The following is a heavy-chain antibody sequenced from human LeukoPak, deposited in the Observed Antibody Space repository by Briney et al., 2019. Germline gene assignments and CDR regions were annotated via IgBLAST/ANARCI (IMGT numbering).Heavy chain of an antibody. Sequence: GGSLRLSCAASGFTFSSYAMSWVRQAPGKGLEWVSAISGSGGSTYYADSVKGRFTISRDNSKNTLYLQMNSLRAEDTAVYYCAKDPGGTRRSPYYFDYWGQGTLVTVSS. CDR2: ISGSGGST. V-gene: IGHV3-23*01. CDR1: GFTFSSYA. CDR3: AKDPGGTRRSPYYFDY. D-gene: IGHD3-16*01. J-gene: IGHJ4*02.